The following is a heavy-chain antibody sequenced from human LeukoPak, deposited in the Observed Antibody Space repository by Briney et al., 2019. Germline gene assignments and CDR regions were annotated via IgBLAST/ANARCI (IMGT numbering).Heavy chain of an antibody. CDR3: ARDFHPMTGY. D-gene: IGHD1-14*01. CDR2: ISSSSSTI. J-gene: IGHJ4*02. Sequence: PGGSLRLSCAASGFTFSSYSMNWVRQAPGKGLEWVSYISSSSSTIYYADSVKGQFTISRDNAKNSLYLQMNSLRAEDTAVYYCARDFHPMTGYWGQGTLVAVSS. CDR1: GFTFSSYS. V-gene: IGHV3-48*01.